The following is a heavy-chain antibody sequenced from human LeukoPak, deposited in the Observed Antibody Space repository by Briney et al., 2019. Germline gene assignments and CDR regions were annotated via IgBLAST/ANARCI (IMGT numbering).Heavy chain of an antibody. CDR1: GFTFSSYA. D-gene: IGHD3-10*01. CDR2: ISGSGGST. J-gene: IGHJ4*02. Sequence: GGSLRLSCAASGFTFSSYAMSWVRQAPGKGLEWVSAISGSGGSTYYADSVKGRFTISRDNSKNTLYLQMNSLRAEDTAVYYCASYYYGSGSYYNRAPQDQTSYWGQGTLVTVSS. CDR3: ASYYYGSGSYYNRAPQDQTSY. V-gene: IGHV3-23*01.